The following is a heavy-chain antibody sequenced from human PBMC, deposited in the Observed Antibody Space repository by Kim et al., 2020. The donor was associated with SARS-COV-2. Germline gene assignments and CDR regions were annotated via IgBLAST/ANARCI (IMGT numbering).Heavy chain of an antibody. D-gene: IGHD2-15*01. Sequence: ASVKVSCKASCYTFTSYGISWVRQAPGQGLEWMGWISAYNGNTNYAQKLQGRVTMTTDTSTSTAYMELRSLRSDDTAVYYCAGGSTPLDAFDIWGQGTMVTVSS. CDR2: ISAYNGNT. V-gene: IGHV1-18*04. CDR1: CYTFTSYG. CDR3: AGGSTPLDAFDI. J-gene: IGHJ3*02.